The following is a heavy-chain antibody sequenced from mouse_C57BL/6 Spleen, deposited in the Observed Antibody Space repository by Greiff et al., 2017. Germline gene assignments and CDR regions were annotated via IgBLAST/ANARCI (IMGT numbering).Heavy chain of an antibody. V-gene: IGHV3-6*01. J-gene: IGHJ1*03. Sequence: VQLKESGPGLVKPSQSLSLTCSVTGYSITSGYYWNWIRQFPGNKLEWMGYISYDGSNNYNPSLKNRISITRDTSKNQFFLKLNSVTTEDTATYYCARDGYYEDWYFDVWGTGTTVTVSS. D-gene: IGHD2-3*01. CDR3: ARDGYYEDWYFDV. CDR2: ISYDGSN. CDR1: GYSITSGYY.